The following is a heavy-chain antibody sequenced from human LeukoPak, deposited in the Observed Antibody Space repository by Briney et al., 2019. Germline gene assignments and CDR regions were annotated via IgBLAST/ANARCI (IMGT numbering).Heavy chain of an antibody. D-gene: IGHD3-22*01. J-gene: IGHJ4*02. CDR3: AKAGSVRITMIVVDPYYFDY. CDR1: GFTFSDYY. CDR2: ISSSGTTI. Sequence: GGSLRLSCAASGFTFSDYYMSWIRQAPGKGLEWVGFISSSGTTIYYADSVKGRFTISRDSAKKSLYLQMSSLRAEDTAVYYCAKAGSVRITMIVVDPYYFDYWGQGTLVTVSS. V-gene: IGHV3-11*01.